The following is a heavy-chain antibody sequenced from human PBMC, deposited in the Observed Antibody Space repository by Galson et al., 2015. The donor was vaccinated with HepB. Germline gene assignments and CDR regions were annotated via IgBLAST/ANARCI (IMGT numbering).Heavy chain of an antibody. CDR2: ISYDGGNK. J-gene: IGHJ4*02. V-gene: IGHV3-30-3*01. D-gene: IGHD4-17*01. CDR1: GFTFSTRT. Sequence: SLRLSCAASGFTFSTRTMHWVRQAPGKGLEWVALISYDGGNKYYANSVKGRFTISRDNSKNTLYLQLNSLRAEDTAVYYCARDEGYGHYGSDYWGQGPLVTVSS. CDR3: ARDEGYGHYGSDY.